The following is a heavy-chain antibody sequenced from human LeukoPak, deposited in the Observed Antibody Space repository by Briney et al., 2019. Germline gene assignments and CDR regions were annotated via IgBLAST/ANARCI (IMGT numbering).Heavy chain of an antibody. CDR3: ARVPHSSSSEWFDP. V-gene: IGHV4-38-2*02. D-gene: IGHD6-6*01. CDR1: GYSISSGYY. CDR2: IYHSGST. J-gene: IGHJ5*02. Sequence: SETLSLTCTVSGYSISSGYYWGWIRQPPGKGLEWIGSIYHSGSTYYNPSLKSRVTISVDTSKNQFSLKLSSVTAADTAVYCCARVPHSSSSEWFDPWGQGTLVTVSS.